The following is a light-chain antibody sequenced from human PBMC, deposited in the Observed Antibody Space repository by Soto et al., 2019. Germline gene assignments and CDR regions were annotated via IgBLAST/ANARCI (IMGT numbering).Light chain of an antibody. CDR1: HHDIGTYDY. J-gene: IGLJ1*01. CDR2: GVT. V-gene: IGLV2-14*03. CDR3: SSFTSDRIYV. Sequence: QSVLTQPTSVSGSPGQSITISCTGTHHDIGTYDYVSWYQQHPGRAPRLLIYGVTTRPSGISDRFSASKSGLTASLTISGLQPEDEADYYCSSFTSDRIYVFGPGTKLTVL.